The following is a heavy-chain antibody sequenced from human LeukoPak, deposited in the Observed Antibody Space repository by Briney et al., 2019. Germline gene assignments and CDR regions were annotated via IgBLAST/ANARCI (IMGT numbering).Heavy chain of an antibody. D-gene: IGHD3-3*01. J-gene: IGHJ5*02. CDR2: IYHSGST. V-gene: IGHV4-30-2*01. CDR3: ARDVPLDFGVVPPQALFDP. CDR1: GGSISSGGYS. Sequence: PSQTLSLTCAVSGGSISSGGYSWSWIRQPPGKGLEWIGYIYHSGSTYYNPSLKSRVTISVDRSKNQFSLKLSSVTAADTAVYYCARDVPLDFGVVPPQALFDPWGQGTLVTVSS.